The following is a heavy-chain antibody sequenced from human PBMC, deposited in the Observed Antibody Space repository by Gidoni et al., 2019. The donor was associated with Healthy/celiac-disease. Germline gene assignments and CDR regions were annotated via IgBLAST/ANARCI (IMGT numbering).Heavy chain of an antibody. CDR2: IYYSGST. Sequence: QLQLQESGPGLVKPSETLSLTCTVSGGSISSSSYYWGWIRQPPGKGLEWIGSIYYSGSTYYNPSLKSRVTISVDTSKNQFSLKLSSVTAADTAVYYCARLGYCSSTSCYGPFNWFDPWCQGTLVTVSS. J-gene: IGHJ5*02. CDR1: GGSISSSSYY. D-gene: IGHD2-2*01. V-gene: IGHV4-39*01. CDR3: ARLGYCSSTSCYGPFNWFDP.